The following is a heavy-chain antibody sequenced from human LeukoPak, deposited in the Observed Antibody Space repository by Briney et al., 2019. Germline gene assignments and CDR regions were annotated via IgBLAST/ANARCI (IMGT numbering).Heavy chain of an antibody. Sequence: GASVKVSCKASGYTFTDYYMHWVRQAPGQGLEWMGIINPSGGSTSYAQKFQGRVTMTRDTSISTAYMELSRLRSDDTAVYYCARVEYNYYFDYWGQGTLVTVSS. CDR2: INPSGGST. CDR3: ARVEYNYYFDY. CDR1: GYTFTDYY. V-gene: IGHV1-46*01. J-gene: IGHJ4*02. D-gene: IGHD5-24*01.